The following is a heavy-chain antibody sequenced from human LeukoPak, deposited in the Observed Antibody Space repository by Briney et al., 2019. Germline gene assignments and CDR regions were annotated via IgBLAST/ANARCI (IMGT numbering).Heavy chain of an antibody. V-gene: IGHV3-9*01. Sequence: GGSLRLSCAASGFTFDDSAMHWVRQAPGKGLEWVSGISWNSGDIGYADSVKGRFTISRDNAKNSLYLQMNSLRAEETALYYCAKVSGYSYGFFDYWGQGTLVTVSS. D-gene: IGHD5-18*01. CDR3: AKVSGYSYGFFDY. CDR2: ISWNSGDI. J-gene: IGHJ4*02. CDR1: GFTFDDSA.